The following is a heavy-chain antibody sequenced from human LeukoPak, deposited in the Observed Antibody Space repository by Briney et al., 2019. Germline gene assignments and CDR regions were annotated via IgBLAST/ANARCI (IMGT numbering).Heavy chain of an antibody. J-gene: IGHJ6*02. V-gene: IGHV3-53*01. CDR3: ARDPSYYGMDV. CDR1: GFTVSSNY. Sequence: GGSLRLSCAASGFTVSSNYMSWARQAPGKGLEWVSVIYSGGSTYYADSVKGRFTISRDNSKNTLYLQMNSLRAEDTAVYYCARDPSYYGMDVWGQGTTVTVSS. CDR2: IYSGGST.